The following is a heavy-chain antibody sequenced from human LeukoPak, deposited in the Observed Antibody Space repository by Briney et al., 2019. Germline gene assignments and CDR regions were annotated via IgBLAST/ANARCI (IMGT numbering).Heavy chain of an antibody. CDR3: ARVHRRDGYNYDGFDI. J-gene: IGHJ3*02. V-gene: IGHV4-61*02. CDR2: VYSTGSA. D-gene: IGHD5-24*01. Sequence: SETLSLTCTVSSGSINSDGYYWSWIRQPAGKGLEWIGRVYSTGSANYSPSLESRVIISIDTFKNQFFLRLSSVTAADTAVYYCARVHRRDGYNYDGFDIWGQGTMVTVS. CDR1: SGSINSDGYY.